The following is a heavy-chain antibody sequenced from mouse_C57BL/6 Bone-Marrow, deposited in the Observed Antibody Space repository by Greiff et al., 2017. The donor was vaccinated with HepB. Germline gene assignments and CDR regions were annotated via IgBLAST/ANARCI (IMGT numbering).Heavy chain of an antibody. CDR1: GFTFTDYY. CDR2: IRNKANGYTT. Sequence: EVQLVESGGGLVQPGGSLSLSCAASGFTFTDYYMSWVRQPPGKALEWLGFIRNKANGYTTEYSASVKGRFTISRDNSQSILYLQMNALRAEDSATYYCARYIAVVATRYFDVWGTGTTVTVSS. V-gene: IGHV7-3*01. CDR3: ARYIAVVATRYFDV. D-gene: IGHD1-1*01. J-gene: IGHJ1*03.